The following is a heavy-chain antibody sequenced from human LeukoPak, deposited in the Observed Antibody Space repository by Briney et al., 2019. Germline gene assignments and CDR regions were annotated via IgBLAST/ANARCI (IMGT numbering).Heavy chain of an antibody. V-gene: IGHV3-15*01. J-gene: IGHJ4*02. CDR2: IKRKTDGGTT. D-gene: IGHD3-16*01. CDR1: GFTFSNAW. Sequence: PGGSLRLSCAASGFTFSNAWMSWVRQAPGKGLEWVGRIKRKTDGGTTDYAAPVKGRFTISRDDSKNTLYLQMNSLKTEDTAVYDCTTGSRSRGTYYSDYWGQGTLVTVSS. CDR3: TTGSRSRGTYYSDY.